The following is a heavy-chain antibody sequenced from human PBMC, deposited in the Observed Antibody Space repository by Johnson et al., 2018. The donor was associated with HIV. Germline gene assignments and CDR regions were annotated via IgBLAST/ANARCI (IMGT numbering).Heavy chain of an antibody. V-gene: IGHV3-11*04. CDR2: ISSSGSTI. Sequence: QVQLVESGGGLVTPGGSLRLSCAASGFTFTDYYMSWIRQAPGKGLERVSYISSSGSTIFYADSVKGRFTISRDNAKNSLYLQMNSLRAEDTAVYYCARIPGSGWEHDAFDIWGQGTMVTVSS. J-gene: IGHJ3*02. CDR3: ARIPGSGWEHDAFDI. CDR1: GFTFTDYY. D-gene: IGHD6-19*01.